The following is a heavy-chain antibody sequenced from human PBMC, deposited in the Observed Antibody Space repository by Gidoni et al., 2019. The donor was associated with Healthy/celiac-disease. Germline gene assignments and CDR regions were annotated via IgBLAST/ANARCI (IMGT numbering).Heavy chain of an antibody. V-gene: IGHV3-48*01. D-gene: IGHD2-21*02. CDR1: GFTFSSYS. CDR2: ISSSSSTI. Sequence: EVQLVESGGGLVQPGGSLRLSCAASGFTFSSYSMNWVRPAPGKGLEWVSYISSSSSTIYYADSVKGRFTISRDNAKNSLYLQMNSLRAEDTAVYYCARAEVVVTAEFDYWGQGTLVTVSS. J-gene: IGHJ4*02. CDR3: ARAEVVVTAEFDY.